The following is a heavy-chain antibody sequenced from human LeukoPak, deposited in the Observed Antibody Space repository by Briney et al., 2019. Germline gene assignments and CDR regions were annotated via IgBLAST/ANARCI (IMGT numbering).Heavy chain of an antibody. V-gene: IGHV3-30*02. CDR3: AKYGNIVVVPAAYYYYYMDV. D-gene: IGHD2-2*01. J-gene: IGHJ6*03. CDR2: IRYDGSNK. CDR1: GFTFSSYG. Sequence: GGSLRLSCAASGFTFSSYGMHWVRQAPGKGLEWVAFIRYDGSNKYYADSVKGRFTISRDNSKNTLYLQMNSLRAEDTAVYYCAKYGNIVVVPAAYYYYYMDVWGKGTTVTVSS.